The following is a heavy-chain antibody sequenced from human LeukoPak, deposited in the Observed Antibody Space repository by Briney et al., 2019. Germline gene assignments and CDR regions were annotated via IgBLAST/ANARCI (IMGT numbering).Heavy chain of an antibody. Sequence: GGSLRLSCAASGFTVSSNFMSWVRQAPGKGLEWVSLIYSGGGTYYADSVKGRFTISRDNSKNTLYLQMNSLRAEDTAVYYCLTGPFDYWGQGTLVTVSS. V-gene: IGHV3-53*01. CDR1: GFTVSSNF. CDR2: IYSGGGT. D-gene: IGHD2-8*02. CDR3: LTGPFDY. J-gene: IGHJ4*02.